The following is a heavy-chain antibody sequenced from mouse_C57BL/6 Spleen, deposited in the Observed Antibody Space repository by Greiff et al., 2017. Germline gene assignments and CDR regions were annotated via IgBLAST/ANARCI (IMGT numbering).Heavy chain of an antibody. CDR3: ARSDPWRAMDY. CDR1: GYAFSSYW. V-gene: IGHV1-80*01. Sequence: QVQLKESGAELVKPGASVKISCKASGYAFSSYWMNWVKQRPGKGLEWIGQIYPGDGDTNYNGKFKGKATLTADKSSSTAYMQLSSLTSEDSAVYFCARSDPWRAMDYWGQGTSVTVAS. CDR2: IYPGDGDT. J-gene: IGHJ4*01.